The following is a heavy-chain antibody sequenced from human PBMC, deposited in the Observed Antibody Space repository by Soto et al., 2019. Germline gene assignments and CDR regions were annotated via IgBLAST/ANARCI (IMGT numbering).Heavy chain of an antibody. Sequence: QEQLVDSGGDVVQPGRSLRLSCVASGFDFRSHAIHWVRQAPGKGLEWVAVVWFDGNNKFYADSVKGRFTISRDNAKNSLYLQMNSLRAEDTAVYYCARDRGGDLKAFDIWGQGTMVTVSS. V-gene: IGHV3-33*01. D-gene: IGHD3-10*01. J-gene: IGHJ3*02. CDR1: GFDFRSHA. CDR3: ARDRGGDLKAFDI. CDR2: VWFDGNNK.